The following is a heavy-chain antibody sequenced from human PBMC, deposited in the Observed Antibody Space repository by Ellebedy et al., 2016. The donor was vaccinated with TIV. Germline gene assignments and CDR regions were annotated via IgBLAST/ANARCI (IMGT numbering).Heavy chain of an antibody. D-gene: IGHD3-10*01. Sequence: GGSLRLXXAASGFTFSSYWMTWVRQAPGKGLEWVANIKQDGSEKYYVDSVKGRFTISRDNAKNSLYLHMNSLRAEDTAVYYCAREEGVITSYYFDYWGQGTLVTVSS. CDR1: GFTFSSYW. V-gene: IGHV3-7*01. J-gene: IGHJ4*02. CDR2: IKQDGSEK. CDR3: AREEGVITSYYFDY.